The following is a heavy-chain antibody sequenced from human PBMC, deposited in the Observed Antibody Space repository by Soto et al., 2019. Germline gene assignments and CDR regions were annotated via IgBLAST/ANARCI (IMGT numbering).Heavy chain of an antibody. CDR1: GFTFSNAW. CDR3: TTLSITIFGVVLMDV. J-gene: IGHJ6*02. V-gene: IGHV3-15*07. D-gene: IGHD3-3*01. CDR2: IKSKTDGGTT. Sequence: GSLRLSCAASGFTFSNAWMNWVRQAPGKGLEWVGRIKSKTDGGTTDYAAPVKGRFTISRDDSKNTLYLQMNSLKTEDTAVYNCTTLSITIFGVVLMDVWGQGTTVTVSS.